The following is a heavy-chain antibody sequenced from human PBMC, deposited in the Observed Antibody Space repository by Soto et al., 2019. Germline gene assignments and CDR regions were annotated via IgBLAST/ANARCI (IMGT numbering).Heavy chain of an antibody. CDR2: VKQDGSGK. D-gene: IGHD1-26*01. CDR3: ATSGGGV. Sequence: EVQLVESGGGLVQPGESLRLSCAASGFTFSDSWMTWVRQAPGKGLEWVANVKQDGSGKYYVDSVKGRFTISRDNAKNSLYLRMNSLRAEDTAVYYWATSGGGVWGQGTTVTVSS. V-gene: IGHV3-7*01. J-gene: IGHJ6*02. CDR1: GFTFSDSW.